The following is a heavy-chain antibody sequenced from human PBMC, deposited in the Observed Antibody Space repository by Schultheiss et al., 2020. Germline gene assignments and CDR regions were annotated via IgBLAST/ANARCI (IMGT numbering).Heavy chain of an antibody. CDR2: MNPNSGNT. D-gene: IGHD6-19*01. CDR1: GYTFIAYY. Sequence: ASVKVSCKASGYTFIAYYLHWVRQATGQGLEWMGWMNPNSGNTGYAQKFQGWVTMTRDTSISTAYMELSRLRSDDTAVYYCARDRGSGHDYYYYGMDVWGQGTTVTVSS. V-gene: IGHV1-2*04. J-gene: IGHJ6*02. CDR3: ARDRGSGHDYYYYGMDV.